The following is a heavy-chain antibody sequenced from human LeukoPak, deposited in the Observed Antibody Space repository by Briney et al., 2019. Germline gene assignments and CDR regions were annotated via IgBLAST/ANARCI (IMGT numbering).Heavy chain of an antibody. V-gene: IGHV4-59*01. CDR1: GASISSYY. D-gene: IGHD3-22*01. CDR2: IYYSGSI. Sequence: PSETLSLTCTVSGASISSYYWSWIRQPPGKGLEWIGDIYYSGSIKYNPSLKSRVTMSVDTSKKQFSLKLSSVTAADTAIYYCARENPSGYYNRPIDYWGQGTLVTVSS. CDR3: ARENPSGYYNRPIDY. J-gene: IGHJ4*02.